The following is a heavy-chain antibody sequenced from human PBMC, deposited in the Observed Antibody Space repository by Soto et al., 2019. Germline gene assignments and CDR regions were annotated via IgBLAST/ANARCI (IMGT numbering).Heavy chain of an antibody. V-gene: IGHV4-34*01. D-gene: IGHD1-26*01. CDR1: GGSFSGYY. Sequence: PSETLSLTCAVYGGSFSGYYWSWIRQPPGKGLEWIGEINHSGSTNYNPSLKRRVTISVDTSKNQFSLKLSSVTAADTAVYYCATERAPSCILLRRNYCYGMEVWGQGTTVTVSS. J-gene: IGHJ6*02. CDR2: INHSGST. CDR3: ATERAPSCILLRRNYCYGMEV.